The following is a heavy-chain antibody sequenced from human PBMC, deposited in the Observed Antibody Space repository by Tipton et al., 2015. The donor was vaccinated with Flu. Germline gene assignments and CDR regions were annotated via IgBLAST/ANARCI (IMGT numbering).Heavy chain of an antibody. J-gene: IGHJ3*02. V-gene: IGHV4-34*01. CDR3: ARPMVQGRKGDAFDI. D-gene: IGHD3-10*01. Sequence: TLSLTCAVHGGSFSGYYWSWIRQPPGKGLEWIGEINHSGSTNYNPSLKSRVTISVDTSKNQFSLKLSSVTAADTAVYYCARPMVQGRKGDAFDIWGQGTMVTVSS. CDR1: GGSFSGYY. CDR2: INHSGST.